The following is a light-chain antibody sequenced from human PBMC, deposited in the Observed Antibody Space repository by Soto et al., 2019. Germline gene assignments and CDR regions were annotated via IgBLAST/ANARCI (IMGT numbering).Light chain of an antibody. J-gene: IGLJ3*02. Sequence: QSVLTQPASVSGSPGQSITVSCTGSSSDFGDDKYVSWYQQQPGKGPNLLIYGVNSRPSGISNRFYGSKSGNTASLTISGLQVEDEAEYFCGSFTTSRILVFGGGTKLTVL. CDR2: GVN. CDR1: SSDFGDDKY. CDR3: GSFTTSRILV. V-gene: IGLV2-14*01.